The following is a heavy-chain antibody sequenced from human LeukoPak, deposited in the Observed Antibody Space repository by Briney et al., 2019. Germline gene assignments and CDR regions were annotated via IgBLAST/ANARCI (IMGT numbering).Heavy chain of an antibody. J-gene: IGHJ4*02. CDR1: GGSFSGCY. V-gene: IGHV4-34*01. Sequence: SETLSLTCAVYGGSFSGCYWSWIRQPPGKGLEWIGEINHSGSTNYNPSLKSRVTISVDTSKNQFSLKLSSVTAADTAVYYCAFQGVTAGLINSGYDYWGQGALVTVSS. CDR2: INHSGST. CDR3: AFQGVTAGLINSGYDY. D-gene: IGHD3-10*01.